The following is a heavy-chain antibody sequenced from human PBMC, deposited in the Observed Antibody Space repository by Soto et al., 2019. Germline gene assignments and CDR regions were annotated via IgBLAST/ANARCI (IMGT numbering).Heavy chain of an antibody. D-gene: IGHD1-20*01. J-gene: IGHJ5*02. CDR3: AKDPYNGNDWFGP. V-gene: IGHV3-23*01. CDR2: ISGSGDST. CDR1: AFTFNNYV. Sequence: PGGSLRLSCAASAFTFNNYVMSWVRQAPGKGLEWVSSISGSGDSTYYADTVKGRFTITRDNSKNTLFLQMNSLRDEDTAVYYCAKDPYNGNDWFGPWGKGTLVTFSS.